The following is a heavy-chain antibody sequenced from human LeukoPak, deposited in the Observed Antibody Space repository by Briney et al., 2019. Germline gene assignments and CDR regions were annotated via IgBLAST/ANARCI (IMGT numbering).Heavy chain of an antibody. CDR2: ISYDGSNK. J-gene: IGHJ6*03. V-gene: IGHV3-30*18. CDR1: GFTFSSYG. D-gene: IGHD3-22*01. CDR3: AKGPPDYYDSIGYMDV. Sequence: GGSLRLSCAASGFTFSSYGMHWVRQAPGKGLEWVAVISYDGSNKYYADPVKGRFTISRDNSKNTLYLQMNSLRAEDTAVYYYAKGPPDYYDSIGYMDVWGKGTTVTVSS.